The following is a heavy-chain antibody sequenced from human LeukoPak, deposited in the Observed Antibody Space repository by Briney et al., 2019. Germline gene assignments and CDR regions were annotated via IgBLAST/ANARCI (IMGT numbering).Heavy chain of an antibody. Sequence: SETLSLTCTVSGGSVYTSDYYWGWIRQSPGKGLEWIGDIFYTGKTNYNPSLKSRVTISLDTSKNQFSLELTSVTAADTAVYYCARIFDSWGQGTLVTVSS. CDR2: IFYTGKT. J-gene: IGHJ4*02. CDR3: ARIFDS. V-gene: IGHV4-39*07. CDR1: GGSVYTSDYY.